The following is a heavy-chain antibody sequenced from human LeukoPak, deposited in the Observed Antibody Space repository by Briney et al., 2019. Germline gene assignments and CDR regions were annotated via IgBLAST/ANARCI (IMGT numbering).Heavy chain of an antibody. CDR3: ARHSNSFNYYGMDV. CDR1: GGSISSGDYY. CDR2: IYYSGST. V-gene: IGHV4-61*08. Sequence: PSRTLSLTCTVSGGSISSGDYYWSWIRQPPGKGLEWIGYIYYSGSTNYNPSLKSRVTISVDTSKNQFSLRLSSVTAADTAVYYCARHSNSFNYYGMDVWGQGTTVTVSS. D-gene: IGHD6-13*01. J-gene: IGHJ6*02.